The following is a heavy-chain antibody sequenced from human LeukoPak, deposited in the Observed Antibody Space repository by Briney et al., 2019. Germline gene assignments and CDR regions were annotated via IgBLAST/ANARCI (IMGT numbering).Heavy chain of an antibody. CDR3: ARGVYGDYYYYGMDV. Sequence: RSSETLSLTCTVSGGSISSYYWSWIRQPPGKGLEWIGYIYYSGSTNYNPSLKSRVTISVDTSKNQFSLKLSSVTAADTAVYYCARGVYGDYYYYGMDVWGQGTTVTVSS. CDR1: GGSISSYY. CDR2: IYYSGST. D-gene: IGHD2-8*01. V-gene: IGHV4-59*01. J-gene: IGHJ6*02.